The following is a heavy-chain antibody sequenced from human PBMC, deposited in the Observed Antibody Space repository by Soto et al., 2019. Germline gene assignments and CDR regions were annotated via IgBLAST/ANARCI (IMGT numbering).Heavy chain of an antibody. V-gene: IGHV3-48*01. CDR1: GFTFSSYS. CDR3: ARDFVGYCSSTSCYTGLGPYYYYMDV. CDR2: ISSSSSTI. J-gene: IGHJ6*03. Sequence: GGSLRLSCAASGFTFSSYSMNWVRQAPGKGLEWVSYISSSSSTIYYADSVKGRFTISRDNAKNSLYLQMNSLRAEDTAVYYCARDFVGYCSSTSCYTGLGPYYYYMDVWGKGTTVTVSS. D-gene: IGHD2-2*02.